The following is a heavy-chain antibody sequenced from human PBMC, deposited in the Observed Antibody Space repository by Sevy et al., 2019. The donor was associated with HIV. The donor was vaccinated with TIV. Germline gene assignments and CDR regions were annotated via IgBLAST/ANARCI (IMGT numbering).Heavy chain of an antibody. CDR3: TRVLASSGTYYRFDY. Sequence: ASVEVACKASGYTFISYDINWVRQATGQGLAWVGWMNPNIGNTGYAQKFQGRVTMTRDTSISTAYMELSSLSSEGTAVYYCTRVLASSGTYYRFDYWGQGNQVTVSS. J-gene: IGHJ4*02. CDR2: MNPNIGNT. D-gene: IGHD3-10*01. V-gene: IGHV1-8*01. CDR1: GYTFISYD.